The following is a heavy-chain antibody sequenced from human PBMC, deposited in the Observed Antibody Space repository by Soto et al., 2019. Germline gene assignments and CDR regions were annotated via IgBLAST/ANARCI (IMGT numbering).Heavy chain of an antibody. CDR1: GYTFSSYG. J-gene: IGHJ1*01. CDR3: ARTSYDSSGYYFNWYFQH. Sequence: ASVKVSCKASGYTFSSYGICWVRQAPGQGPEWMGWISGYKGNTIYAQKFQGRVTMTTDTSTSTAYMALRNLRSDDTAVYYCARTSYDSSGYYFNWYFQHWGQGTLVTVSS. V-gene: IGHV1-18*01. CDR2: ISGYKGNT. D-gene: IGHD3-22*01.